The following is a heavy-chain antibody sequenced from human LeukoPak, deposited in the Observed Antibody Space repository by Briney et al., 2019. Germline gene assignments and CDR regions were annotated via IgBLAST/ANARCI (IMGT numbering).Heavy chain of an antibody. J-gene: IGHJ5*02. CDR1: GFTVSTHY. V-gene: IGHV3-53*01. CDR2: ILSGGIT. Sequence: PGGSLRLSCAASGFTVSTHYMTWVRQAPGKGLEWVSVILSGGITYYADSVKGRFTISRDNSKNTLYLQMNNLRAEDTAVYYCARDPYSSGYFDPWGQGTLVTVSS. CDR3: ARDPYSSGYFDP. D-gene: IGHD6-19*01.